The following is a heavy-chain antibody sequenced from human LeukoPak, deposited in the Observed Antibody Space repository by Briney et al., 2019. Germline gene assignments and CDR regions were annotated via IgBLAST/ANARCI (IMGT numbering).Heavy chain of an antibody. J-gene: IGHJ4*02. CDR1: GFTFSTYW. CDR3: ATDVPAVTIFGY. V-gene: IGHV3-74*01. D-gene: IGHD2-2*01. Sequence: PGGSLSLSCAASGFTFSTYWMHWVRQAPGTGLVWVSLINSDGSSTNYPDSVKGRFTISRDNAKNTPYLQMNSLRAEDTAVYYCATDVPAVTIFGYWGQGTLVTVSS. CDR2: INSDGSST.